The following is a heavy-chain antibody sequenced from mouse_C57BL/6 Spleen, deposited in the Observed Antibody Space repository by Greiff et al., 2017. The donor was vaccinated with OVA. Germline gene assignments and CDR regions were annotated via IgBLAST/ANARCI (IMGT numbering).Heavy chain of an antibody. Sequence: EVQLQESGGGLVKPGGSLKLSCAASGFTFSDYGMHWVRQAPEKGLEWVAYISSGSSTIYYADTVKGRFTISRDNAKNTLFLQMTSLRSEDTAMYYCANYYGSSYGAYWGQGTLVTVSA. CDR3: ANYYGSSYGAY. CDR1: GFTFSDYG. CDR2: ISSGSSTI. V-gene: IGHV5-17*01. D-gene: IGHD1-1*01. J-gene: IGHJ3*01.